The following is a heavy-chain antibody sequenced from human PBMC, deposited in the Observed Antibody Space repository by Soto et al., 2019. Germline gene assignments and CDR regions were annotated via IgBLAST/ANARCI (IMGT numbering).Heavy chain of an antibody. Sequence: EVQLVESGGGLVKPGGSLRLSCAASGFTFSSYSMNWVRQAPGKGLEWVSSISSSSNYIYYADSVKGRFTISRDNAKNSLYLQMNSLSAEDTAVYYCARGLHGDYLTLRGYWGQGTLVTVSS. V-gene: IGHV3-21*01. CDR2: ISSSSNYI. D-gene: IGHD4-17*01. J-gene: IGHJ4*02. CDR3: ARGLHGDYLTLRGY. CDR1: GFTFSSYS.